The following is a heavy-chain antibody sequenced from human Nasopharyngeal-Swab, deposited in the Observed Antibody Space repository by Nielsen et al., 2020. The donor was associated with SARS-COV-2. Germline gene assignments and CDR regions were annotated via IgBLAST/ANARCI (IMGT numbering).Heavy chain of an antibody. Sequence: SEPLSLTFAVYGGSFSGYHCSWIRQPPGKGLEWIGEINHRGSTNYNPTLKSRVTISVDTSKKQFSLKLSSVTAADTAVYYCARVIGALPDCWGQGTLVTVSS. CDR1: GGSFSGYH. D-gene: IGHD3-10*01. J-gene: IGHJ4*02. CDR2: INHRGST. CDR3: ARVIGALPDC. V-gene: IGHV4-34*01.